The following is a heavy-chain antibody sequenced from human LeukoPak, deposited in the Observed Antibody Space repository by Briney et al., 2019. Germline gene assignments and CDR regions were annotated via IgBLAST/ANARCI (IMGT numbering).Heavy chain of an antibody. CDR2: IYYSGST. Sequence: SETLSLTCTVSGGSISSSSYYWGWIRQPPGKGLEWIGSIYYSGSTYYNPSLKSRVTISVDTSKNQSSLKLSSVTAADTAVYYCARHEGGGSGSYYYYMDVWGKGTTVTVSS. CDR1: GGSISSSSYY. CDR3: ARHEGGGSGSYYYYMDV. J-gene: IGHJ6*03. V-gene: IGHV4-39*01. D-gene: IGHD3-10*01.